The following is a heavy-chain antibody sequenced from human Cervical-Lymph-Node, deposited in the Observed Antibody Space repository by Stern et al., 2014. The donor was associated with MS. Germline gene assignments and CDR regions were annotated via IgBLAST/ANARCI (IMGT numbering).Heavy chain of an antibody. D-gene: IGHD5-24*01. CDR2: INPDSGDT. CDR3: ARLDGYNYYYGMDV. CDR1: GYTFIVHY. J-gene: IGHJ6*02. Sequence: QVQLVQSGSEVKKPGASVKVSCKASGYTFIVHYLHWVRQAPGQGLEWVGRINPDSGDTDHAQQFQGRVAMTRDTSINTAYMELSRLRSDDTAVYYCARLDGYNYYYGMDVWGQGTTVTVSS. V-gene: IGHV1-2*06.